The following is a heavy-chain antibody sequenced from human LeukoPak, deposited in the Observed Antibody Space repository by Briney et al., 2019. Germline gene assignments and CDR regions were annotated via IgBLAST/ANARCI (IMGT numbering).Heavy chain of an antibody. CDR2: INAGNGNT. V-gene: IGHV1-3*01. J-gene: IGHJ4*02. Sequence: ASVNVSCKASGYTFTSYAMHWVRQAPGQRLEWMGWINAGNGNTKYSQKFQGRVTITRDTSASTAYMELSSLRSEDTAVYYCARGHYDSSGYPRIDYWGQGTLVTVSS. CDR3: ARGHYDSSGYPRIDY. D-gene: IGHD3-22*01. CDR1: GYTFTSYA.